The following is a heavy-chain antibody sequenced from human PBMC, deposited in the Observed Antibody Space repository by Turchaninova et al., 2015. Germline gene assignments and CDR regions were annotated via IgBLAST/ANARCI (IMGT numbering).Heavy chain of an antibody. V-gene: IGHV3-30*18. CDR3: AKDFLEWLYYFDY. D-gene: IGHD3-3*01. CDR1: GFTLSSQG. J-gene: IGHJ4*02. Sequence: GGVLGTPGGSRSFSCAASGFTLSSQGMHWVRQAPGKGLEWVAVISYDGSNKYYADSVKGRFTISRDNSKNTLYLQMNSLRAEDTAVYYCAKDFLEWLYYFDYWGQGTLVTVSS. CDR2: ISYDGSNK.